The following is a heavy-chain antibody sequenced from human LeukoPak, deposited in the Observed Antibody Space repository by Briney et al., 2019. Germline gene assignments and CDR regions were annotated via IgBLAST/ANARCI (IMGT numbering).Heavy chain of an antibody. J-gene: IGHJ4*02. CDR3: AITDSSLSAFDY. CDR2: INSDGSST. Sequence: GGSLRLSCAASGFTFSSYWMHWVRQAPGKGLVWVSRINSDGSSTSYADSVKGRFTISRDNAKNTLFLQMNSLRAEDTAVFYCAITDSSLSAFDYWGQGTLVTVSS. D-gene: IGHD6-6*01. CDR1: GFTFSSYW. V-gene: IGHV3-74*01.